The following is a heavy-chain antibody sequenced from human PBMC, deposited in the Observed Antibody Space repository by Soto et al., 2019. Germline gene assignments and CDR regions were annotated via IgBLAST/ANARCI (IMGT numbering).Heavy chain of an antibody. D-gene: IGHD4-17*01. CDR1: GFTFSTYA. CDR3: AHPRGYGVFDAYDI. J-gene: IGHJ3*02. Sequence: PGESLRLSCVASGFTFSTYAMSWVRQAPGKGLEWVSALTPSGGETYYADSVKGRFTISRDNSMNALYLQMSSLRIEDTAVCYCAHPRGYGVFDAYDIWGQGTMVTVSS. V-gene: IGHV3-23*01. CDR2: LTPSGGET.